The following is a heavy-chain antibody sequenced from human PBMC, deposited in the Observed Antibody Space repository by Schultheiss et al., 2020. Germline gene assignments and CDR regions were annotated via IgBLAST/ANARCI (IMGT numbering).Heavy chain of an antibody. D-gene: IGHD3-22*01. CDR2: VSYDGSNK. V-gene: IGHV3-30*07. Sequence: SLRLSCAASGFTFSSYAMHWVRQAPGKGLEWVAVVSYDGSNKYYADSVKGRFTISRDNAKNSLYLQMNSLRAEDTALYHCARNPYYYDSSGYFDYWGQGTLVTVSS. J-gene: IGHJ4*02. CDR1: GFTFSSYA. CDR3: ARNPYYYDSSGYFDY.